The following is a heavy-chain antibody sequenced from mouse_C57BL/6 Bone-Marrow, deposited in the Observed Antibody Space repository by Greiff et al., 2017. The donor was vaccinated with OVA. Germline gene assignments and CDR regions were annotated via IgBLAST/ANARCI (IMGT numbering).Heavy chain of an antibody. CDR3: ARGGRNYWYFDV. CDR1: GFSLTSYG. J-gene: IGHJ1*03. V-gene: IGHV2-2*01. CDR2: IWSGGST. D-gene: IGHD3-3*01. Sequence: VKLVESGPGLVQPSQSLSITCTVSGFSLTSYGVHWVRQSPGKGLEWLGVIWSGGSTDYNAAFISRLSISKDKSKSQVFFKMNSLQADDTAIYYCARGGRNYWYFDVWGTGTTVTVSS.